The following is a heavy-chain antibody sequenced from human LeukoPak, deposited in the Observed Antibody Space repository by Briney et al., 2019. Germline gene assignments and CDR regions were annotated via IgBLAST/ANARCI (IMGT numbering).Heavy chain of an antibody. D-gene: IGHD6-13*01. J-gene: IGHJ4*02. CDR1: GFTVSSNY. Sequence: GGSLRLSSAPSGFTVSSNYMSWVRQAPGKGLEWASVIYSGGLTYHADSVRGRFTISRDNPKNTVYLQMNRLRVEDTAVYYCASGVSAAFDYWGQGILVTVSS. CDR3: ASGVSAAFDY. V-gene: IGHV3-53*01. CDR2: IYSGGLT.